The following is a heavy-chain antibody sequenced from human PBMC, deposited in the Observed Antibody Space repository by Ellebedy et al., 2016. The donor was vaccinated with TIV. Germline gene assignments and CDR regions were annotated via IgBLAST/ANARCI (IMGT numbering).Heavy chain of an antibody. V-gene: IGHV1-8*01. CDR3: ARGPVCITGSYPYYFDF. D-gene: IGHD1-14*01. CDR2: MNPNSGNT. CDR1: GYTFSSND. Sequence: AASVKVSCKASGYTFSSNDVNWVRQATGQGLEWMGWMNPNSGNTGYAQKFQGRVTMTRNPTINTAYMELSSLGSEDTAVYYCARGPVCITGSYPYYFDFWGQGTLVIVSS. J-gene: IGHJ4*02.